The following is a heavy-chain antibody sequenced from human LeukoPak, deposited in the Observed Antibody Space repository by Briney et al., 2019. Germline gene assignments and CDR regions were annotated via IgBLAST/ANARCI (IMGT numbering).Heavy chain of an antibody. CDR2: ISYDGSNK. Sequence: PGRSLRLSCAASGFTFSSYAMPWVRQAPGKGVKGVAVISYDGSNKYYADSVKGRFTISRDNSNNTLYLQMNSLRAEDTAVYYCASDSEYYDSSGYYHYDAFDIWGQGTMVTVSS. CDR1: GFTFSSYA. CDR3: ASDSEYYDSSGYYHYDAFDI. J-gene: IGHJ3*02. V-gene: IGHV3-30-3*01. D-gene: IGHD3-22*01.